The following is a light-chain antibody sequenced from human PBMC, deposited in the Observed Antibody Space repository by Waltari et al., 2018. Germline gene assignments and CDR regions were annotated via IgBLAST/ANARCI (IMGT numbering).Light chain of an antibody. J-gene: IGLJ3*02. CDR1: SSDVGGYKS. CDR3: NSYTSSRTWV. V-gene: IGLV2-14*03. Sequence: QSALTQPASVSGSPGQSITISCPGTSSDVGGYKSVSWYQQHPGKAPKLIIYAVSTRPSGTSNRFSGSKSGNTASLTISGLQAEDEADYYCNSYTSSRTWVFGGGTKLTVL. CDR2: AVS.